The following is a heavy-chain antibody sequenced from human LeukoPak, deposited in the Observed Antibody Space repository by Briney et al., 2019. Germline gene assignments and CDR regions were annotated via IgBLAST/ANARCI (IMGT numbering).Heavy chain of an antibody. V-gene: IGHV3-23*01. CDR1: GFTFSSSA. D-gene: IGHD3-16*01. Sequence: PGGSLRLSCAASGFTFSSSAMTWARQAPVKGLEWVSAISGDGTRTYYADSVKGRFTISRDNSKNTLYLEMSSLRVEDTAIYYCAKWPEGAMDYFDYWGQGTLVTVSS. J-gene: IGHJ4*02. CDR2: ISGDGTRT. CDR3: AKWPEGAMDYFDY.